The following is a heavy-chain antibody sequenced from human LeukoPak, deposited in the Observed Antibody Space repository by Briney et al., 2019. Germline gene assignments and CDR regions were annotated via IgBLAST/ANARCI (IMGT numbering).Heavy chain of an antibody. CDR1: GFTFSNNA. Sequence: PGGSLRLSCAASGFTFSNNAMHWVRQAPGKGLEWVAIISYDGGDKYYADSVKGRFTISRDNSKNTLDLQMNSLRTEDTAVYYCAKDQGIQLGIDYWGQGSLVTVSS. CDR2: ISYDGGDK. CDR3: AKDQGIQLGIDY. J-gene: IGHJ4*02. V-gene: IGHV3-30*18. D-gene: IGHD5-18*01.